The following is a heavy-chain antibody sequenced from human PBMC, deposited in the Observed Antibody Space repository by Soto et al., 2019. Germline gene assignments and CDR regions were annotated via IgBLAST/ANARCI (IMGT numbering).Heavy chain of an antibody. V-gene: IGHV3-23*01. Sequence: GGSLRLSYAPSGFTFSNYAMTWVSQAQGKGLEWVSTLSGSGDSTYYADSVKGRFTISRDNSKNTLYLQVNSLRAEDTAVYYCATDYCVSTSCLVKRYFQSWGQGALVTVSS. CDR1: GFTFSNYA. J-gene: IGHJ1*01. D-gene: IGHD2-2*01. CDR3: ATDYCVSTSCLVKRYFQS. CDR2: LSGSGDST.